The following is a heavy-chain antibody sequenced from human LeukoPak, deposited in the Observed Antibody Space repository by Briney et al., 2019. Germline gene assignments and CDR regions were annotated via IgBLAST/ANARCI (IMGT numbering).Heavy chain of an antibody. V-gene: IGHV3-66*02. CDR1: GFTVDSNY. J-gene: IGHJ6*02. D-gene: IGHD3-10*01. CDR2: IYTGGST. Sequence: GGSLRLSCAASGFTVDSNYMSWVRQAPGKGLEWVSLIYTGGSTYYADSVRGRFTISRDNSKNTLYLQMNSLRPEDTAVYYCARGFGKAATNVFGGYTMDVWGQGTTVTVSS. CDR3: ARGFGKAATNVFGGYTMDV.